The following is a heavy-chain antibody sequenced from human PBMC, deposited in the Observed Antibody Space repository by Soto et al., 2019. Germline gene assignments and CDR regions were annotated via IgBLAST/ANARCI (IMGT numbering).Heavy chain of an antibody. D-gene: IGHD2-8*02. CDR1: GGSISSDSYY. Sequence: SETLSLTCTVSGGSISSDSYYCGWIRQSPEKGLEWIASISYSGSTYYNPTLKSRLIISVDTSKNQFSLRLTSVTAADTAVYYCARDKITGLFDYWGQGTLVTVSS. CDR2: ISYSGST. CDR3: ARDKITGLFDY. V-gene: IGHV4-39*02. J-gene: IGHJ4*02.